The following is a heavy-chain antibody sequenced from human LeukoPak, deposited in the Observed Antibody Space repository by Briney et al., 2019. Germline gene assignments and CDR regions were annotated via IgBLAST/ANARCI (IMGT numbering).Heavy chain of an antibody. Sequence: SVKVSCKASGGTFSSYAISWVRQAPGQGLEWMGGIIPIFGTANYAQKFQGRVTITADKSTSTAYMELSSLRSEDTAVYYCARGTVGTATKSSDAFDIWGQGTMVTVSS. CDR3: ARGTVGTATKSSDAFDI. V-gene: IGHV1-69*06. CDR1: GGTFSSYA. CDR2: IIPIFGTA. J-gene: IGHJ3*02. D-gene: IGHD5-18*01.